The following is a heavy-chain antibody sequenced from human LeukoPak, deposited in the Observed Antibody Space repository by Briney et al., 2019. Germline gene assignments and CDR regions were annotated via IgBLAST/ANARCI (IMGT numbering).Heavy chain of an antibody. CDR2: IDPRDSYT. CDR1: GYSFTSYY. V-gene: IGHV5-10-1*01. Sequence: GESLRISCNGYGYSFTSYYINWVRQMPGKGLEWMARIDPRDSYTNYSPSFQGHVTISADKSISTAYLQWSSLKASDTAMYSCARHAGRGDAFDIWGQGTMVTVSS. J-gene: IGHJ3*02. D-gene: IGHD3-10*01. CDR3: ARHAGRGDAFDI.